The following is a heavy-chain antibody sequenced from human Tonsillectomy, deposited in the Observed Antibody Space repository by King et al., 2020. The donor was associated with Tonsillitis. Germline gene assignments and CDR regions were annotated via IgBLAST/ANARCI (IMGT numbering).Heavy chain of an antibody. CDR2: INPDRGGT. J-gene: IGHJ4*02. CDR1: GYTFTDYY. CDR3: ARDFGITATLPHF. Sequence: QLVQSGAEVKKPGASVKVSCKASGYTFTDYYMHWVRQAPGQGLGWMGWINPDRGGTNYAQRFQGRVTMTRDTSISTAYMELSRLRSNDTAVYYCARDFGITATLPHFWGQGTLVTVSS. V-gene: IGHV1-2*02. D-gene: IGHD1-20*01.